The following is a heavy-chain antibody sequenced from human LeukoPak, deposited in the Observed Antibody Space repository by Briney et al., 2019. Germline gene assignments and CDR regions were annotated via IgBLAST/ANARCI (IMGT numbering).Heavy chain of an antibody. CDR2: ISSSGSTI. CDR3: ICSNPSSDY. V-gene: IGHV3-11*04. Sequence: GGSLRLSCAASGFTFSDYYKSWIRQAPGKGLEWVSYISSSGSTIYYADSVKGRFTISRDNAKNSLFLQMNSLRAEDTALYYCICSNPSSDYWGQGTLVTVSS. J-gene: IGHJ4*02. CDR1: GFTFSDYY. D-gene: IGHD3-10*02.